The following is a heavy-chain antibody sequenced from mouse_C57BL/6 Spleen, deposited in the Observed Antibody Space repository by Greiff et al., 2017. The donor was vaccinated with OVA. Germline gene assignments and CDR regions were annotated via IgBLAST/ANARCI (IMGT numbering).Heavy chain of an antibody. CDR3: ARGHYDYDEAWFAY. J-gene: IGHJ3*01. CDR2: ISYDGSN. Sequence: DVQLQESGPGLVKPSQSLSLTCSVTGYSITSGYYWNWIRQFPGNKLEWMGYISYDGSNNYNPSLKNRISITRDTSKNQFFLKLNSVTTEDTATYYCARGHYDYDEAWFAYWGQGTLVTVSA. CDR1: GYSITSGYY. V-gene: IGHV3-6*01. D-gene: IGHD2-4*01.